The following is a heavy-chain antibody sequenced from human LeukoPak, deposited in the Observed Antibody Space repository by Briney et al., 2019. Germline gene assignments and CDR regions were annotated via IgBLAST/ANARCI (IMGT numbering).Heavy chain of an antibody. CDR1: GGTFSSYA. J-gene: IGHJ5*02. Sequence: SVKVSCKASGGTFSSYAISWVRQAPGQGLEWMGGIIPIFGTAYYAQKFQGRVTITADESTSTAYMELSSLRSEDTAVYYCAQADYYDSSGYYGTVNWFDPWGQGTLVTVSS. CDR2: IIPIFGTA. D-gene: IGHD3-22*01. CDR3: AQADYYDSSGYYGTVNWFDP. V-gene: IGHV1-69*13.